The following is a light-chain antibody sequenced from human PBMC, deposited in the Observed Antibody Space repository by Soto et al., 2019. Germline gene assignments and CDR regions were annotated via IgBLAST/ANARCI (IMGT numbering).Light chain of an antibody. CDR2: GAS. CDR1: QSIRNY. CDR3: QQSYTAVYT. J-gene: IGKJ3*01. V-gene: IGKV1-39*01. Sequence: DIQMTQSPSSLSASVGDRVTITCRASQSIRNYLNWYQQKPGKVPNLLIYGASSLQSGVPSRFSGSGSETDFTLTINNLQPEDFATYYCQQSYTAVYTFGPGTKVDIK.